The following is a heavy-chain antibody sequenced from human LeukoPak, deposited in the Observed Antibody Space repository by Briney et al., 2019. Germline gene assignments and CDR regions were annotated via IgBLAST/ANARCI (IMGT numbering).Heavy chain of an antibody. CDR3: ARDKSVYYDTSGSRFDY. J-gene: IGHJ4*02. Sequence: GGSLRLSCAASGFTFSSYAMHWVRQAPGKGLEWVAVISYDGSNKYYADSVKGRFTISRDNSKNTLYLQMNSLRAEDTAVYYCARDKSVYYDTSGSRFDYWGQGTLVTVSS. V-gene: IGHV3-30-3*01. CDR2: ISYDGSNK. D-gene: IGHD3-22*01. CDR1: GFTFSSYA.